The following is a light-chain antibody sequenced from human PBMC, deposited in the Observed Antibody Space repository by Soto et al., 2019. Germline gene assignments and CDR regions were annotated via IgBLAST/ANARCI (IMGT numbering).Light chain of an antibody. CDR1: QSVSSY. CDR2: DTS. V-gene: IGKV3-11*01. Sequence: EIVLPQSPGTLSLSPGDTATVSCRARQSVSSYLAWYQQKPGQAPRLLIYDTSNRATGIPARFSGSGSGTDFTLTISRLEPEDFAVYYCQQSSNWPPSITVGQGTRLEIK. CDR3: QQSSNWPPSIT. J-gene: IGKJ5*01.